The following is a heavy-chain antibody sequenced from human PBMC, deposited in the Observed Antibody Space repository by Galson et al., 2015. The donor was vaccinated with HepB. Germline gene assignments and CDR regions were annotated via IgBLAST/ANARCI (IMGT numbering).Heavy chain of an antibody. CDR3: AIASYSYESTGYGFACDV. Sequence: SLRLSCAPSGFTFDDYAMHWVRQAPGKGLEWVSGVNWKSGNIGYADSVKGRFTISRDNAKTSLYLQMNSLRAEDTALYYCAIASYSYESTGYGFACDVWGQGTMVTVSS. J-gene: IGHJ3*01. V-gene: IGHV3-9*01. CDR1: GFTFDDYA. D-gene: IGHD3-22*01. CDR2: VNWKSGNI.